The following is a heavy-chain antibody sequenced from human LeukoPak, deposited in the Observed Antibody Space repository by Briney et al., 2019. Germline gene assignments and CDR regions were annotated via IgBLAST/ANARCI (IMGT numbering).Heavy chain of an antibody. D-gene: IGHD5-18*01. CDR1: GGSISSGGYY. J-gene: IGHJ5*02. CDR2: IYYSGST. V-gene: IGHV4-31*03. Sequence: SQTLSLTCTVSGGSISSGGYYWSWIRQHPGKGLEWIGYIYYSGSTYYNPSLKSRVTISVDTSKNQFSLKLSSVTAADTAVYYCARVKRKVGYSYGTPLNNWFDPWGQGTLVTVSS. CDR3: ARVKRKVGYSYGTPLNNWFDP.